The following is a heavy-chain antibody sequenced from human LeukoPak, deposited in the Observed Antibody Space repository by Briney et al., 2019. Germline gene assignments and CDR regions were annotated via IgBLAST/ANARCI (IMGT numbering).Heavy chain of an antibody. Sequence: SGGSLRLSCAASGFTFSNAWMSWVRQAPGKGLEWVGRIKSKTDGGTTDYAAPVEGRFTISRDDSKNTLYLQMNSLKTEDTAVYYCTTEAYYYGSGSYYNLDYWGQGTLVTVSS. CDR3: TTEAYYYGSGSYYNLDY. D-gene: IGHD3-10*01. CDR2: IKSKTDGGTT. J-gene: IGHJ4*02. CDR1: GFTFSNAW. V-gene: IGHV3-15*01.